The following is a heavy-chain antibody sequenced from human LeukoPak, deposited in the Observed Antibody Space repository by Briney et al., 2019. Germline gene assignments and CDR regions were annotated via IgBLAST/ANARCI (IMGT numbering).Heavy chain of an antibody. J-gene: IGHJ4*02. CDR1: GGSISTYY. Sequence: SETLSLTCTVSGGSISTYYWSWIRQPPGKGLEWIGYIYTSGSTNYNPSLKSRVTISVDTSKNQFSLKPSSVTAADTAVYYCARHTPLYSGSYFDYWGQGTLVTVSS. CDR2: IYTSGST. D-gene: IGHD1-26*01. CDR3: ARHTPLYSGSYFDY. V-gene: IGHV4-4*09.